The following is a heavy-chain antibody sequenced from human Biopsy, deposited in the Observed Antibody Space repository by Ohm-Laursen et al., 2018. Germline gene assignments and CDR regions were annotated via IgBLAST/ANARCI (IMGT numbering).Heavy chain of an antibody. CDR3: ARFPLGAYDDSGSYRAVEHWYFDL. V-gene: IGHV1-69*06. CDR1: GGTFTNHA. CDR2: SIPLFNTA. D-gene: IGHD3-22*01. Sequence: SSVTVSCKVSGGTFTNHAVGWVRQTPGQGLEWVGSSIPLFNTANYADKFQGRVTLTADKSTTTAYMELSSLRSEDTAIYYCARFPLGAYDDSGSYRAVEHWYFDLWGRGTLVTVSS. J-gene: IGHJ2*01.